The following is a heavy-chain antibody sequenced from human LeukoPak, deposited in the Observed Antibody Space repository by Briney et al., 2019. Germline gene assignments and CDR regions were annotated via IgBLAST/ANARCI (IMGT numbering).Heavy chain of an antibody. Sequence: GGSLRLSCAASGFTFSSYAMSWVRQAPGKGLEWVSAISGSGGSTYYADSVKGWFTISRDNSKNTLYLQMNSLRAEDTAVYYYAKAWDIVVVVAATVAFDIWGQGTMVTVSS. J-gene: IGHJ3*02. CDR3: AKAWDIVVVVAATVAFDI. CDR2: ISGSGGST. D-gene: IGHD2-15*01. CDR1: GFTFSSYA. V-gene: IGHV3-23*01.